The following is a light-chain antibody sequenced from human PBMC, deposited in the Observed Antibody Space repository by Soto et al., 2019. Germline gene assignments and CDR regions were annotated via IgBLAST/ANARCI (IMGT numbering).Light chain of an antibody. CDR1: QSVSSSY. J-gene: IGKJ2*01. V-gene: IGKV3-20*01. Sequence: EIVLTQSPCTLSLSPGERATLSCRAIQSVSSSYLAWYQQKPGQAPRLLIYGASSRATGIPDRFSGSGSGTDFTLTISRLEPEDFAVYYCQQYGSSPMYTFGQGTKVDIK. CDR2: GAS. CDR3: QQYGSSPMYT.